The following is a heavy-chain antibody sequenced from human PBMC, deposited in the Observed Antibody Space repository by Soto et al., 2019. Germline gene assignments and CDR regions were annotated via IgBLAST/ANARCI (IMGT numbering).Heavy chain of an antibody. D-gene: IGHD6-6*01. J-gene: IGHJ1*01. CDR1: GFIFSDYA. Sequence: QVQLVESGGGVVQPGGSLRVSCVASGFIFSDYAMHWARQAPGKGLEWVALISPAGTNQYYADSAKGRFTISRDNSKNTLYLQMNSLRPEDTGLYYCARENSRISPRLFQHWGHGTLVTVSS. CDR3: ARENSRISPRLFQH. CDR2: ISPAGTNQ. V-gene: IGHV3-30-3*01.